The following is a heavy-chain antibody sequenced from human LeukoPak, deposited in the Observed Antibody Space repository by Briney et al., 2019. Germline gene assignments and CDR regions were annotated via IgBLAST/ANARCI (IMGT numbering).Heavy chain of an antibody. CDR3: ARHHDGGPKLRLDF. J-gene: IGHJ4*02. CDR1: GVSFSGYY. D-gene: IGHD2-15*01. CDR2: INHSGST. V-gene: IGHV4-34*01. Sequence: SETLSLTCAVYGVSFSGYYWSWIRQPPGKGLEWIGEINHSGSTNYNPSLNSRVTTSIDTSMNQLSLTLVSVTAADTAVYFCARHHDGGPKLRLDFWGLGVLVTVSS.